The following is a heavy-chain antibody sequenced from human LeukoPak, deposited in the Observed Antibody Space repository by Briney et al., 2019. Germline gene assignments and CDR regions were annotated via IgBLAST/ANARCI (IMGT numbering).Heavy chain of an antibody. D-gene: IGHD2-15*01. V-gene: IGHV4-59*12. CDR2: ISYSGST. Sequence: SETLSLTCTVSGGSISSYYWNWIRQPPGKGLEWIGSISYSGSTNYNPSLKSRVTISVDTSKNQFSLKLSSVTAADTAVYYCARPYSGFMDVWGKGTTVTISS. CDR1: GGSISSYY. CDR3: ARPYSGFMDV. J-gene: IGHJ6*03.